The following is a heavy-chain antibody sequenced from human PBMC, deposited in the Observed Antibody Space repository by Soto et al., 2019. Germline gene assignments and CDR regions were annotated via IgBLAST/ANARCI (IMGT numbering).Heavy chain of an antibody. CDR2: ISYDGSNK. CDR1: GFTFSSYG. Sequence: QVQLVESGGGVVQPGRSLRLSCAASGFTFSSYGMHWVRQAPGKGLEWVAVISYDGSNKYYADSVKGRFTISRDNSKNALYLQMNSLRAEDTAVYYFAKHRVVYYSYYGMDVWGQETKVTVSS. CDR3: AKHRVVYYSYYGMDV. J-gene: IGHJ6*02. V-gene: IGHV3-30*18.